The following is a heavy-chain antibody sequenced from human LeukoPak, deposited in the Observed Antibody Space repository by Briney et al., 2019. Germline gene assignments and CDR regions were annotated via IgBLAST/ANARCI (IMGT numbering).Heavy chain of an antibody. V-gene: IGHV1-69*06. J-gene: IGHJ6*03. CDR1: GGTFSSYA. D-gene: IGHD3-3*01. CDR3: ARGRRFLEWLLSSYYYYMDV. Sequence: GASVKVSCKASGGTFSSYAISWVRQAPGQGLEWMGGIIPIFGTANYAQKFQGRVTITADKSTSTVYMELSSLRSEDTAVYYCARGRRFLEWLLSSYYYYMDVWGKGTTVTVSS. CDR2: IIPIFGTA.